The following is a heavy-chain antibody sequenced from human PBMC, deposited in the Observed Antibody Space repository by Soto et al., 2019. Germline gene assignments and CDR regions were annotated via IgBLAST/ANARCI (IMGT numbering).Heavy chain of an antibody. CDR1: GGSFSGYY. J-gene: IGHJ6*02. CDR3: ARVLTRAPVKYGMDV. CDR2: INHSGST. V-gene: IGHV4-34*01. D-gene: IGHD2-8*02. Sequence: QVQLXXWGAGLLKPXXXXSLTCAVYGGSFSGYYWSWIRQPPGKGLEWIGEINHSGSTNYNPSLKSIVTISVDTSKNQFSLKLSSVTAADTAVYYCARVLTRAPVKYGMDVWGQGTTVTVSS.